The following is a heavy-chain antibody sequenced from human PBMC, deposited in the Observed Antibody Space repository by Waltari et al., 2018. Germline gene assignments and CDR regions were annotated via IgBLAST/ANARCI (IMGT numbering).Heavy chain of an antibody. D-gene: IGHD2-2*01. CDR3: ASGIVVVPAAMHDYYYYGMDV. J-gene: IGHJ6*02. CDR1: GYTFTSYG. Sequence: QVQLVQSGAEVKKPGASVKVSCKASGYTFTSYGISWVRQAPGQGLEWMGWISAYNGNTNYAQKLQGRVTMTTDTSTSTAYMELRSLRSDDTAVYYCASGIVVVPAAMHDYYYYGMDVWGQGTTVTVSS. V-gene: IGHV1-18*01. CDR2: ISAYNGNT.